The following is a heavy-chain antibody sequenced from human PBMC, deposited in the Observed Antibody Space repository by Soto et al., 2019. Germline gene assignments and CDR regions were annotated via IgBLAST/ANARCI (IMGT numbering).Heavy chain of an antibody. CDR3: ARVHKWFGEFHEYYYGMDV. V-gene: IGHV4-59*01. J-gene: IGHJ6*02. Sequence: SETLSLTCTVSGGSISSYYWSWIRQPPGKGLEWIGYIYYSGSTNYNPSLKSRVTISVDTSKNQFSLKLSSVTAADTAVYYCARVHKWFGEFHEYYYGMDVWGQGTTVTVSS. CDR1: GGSISSYY. D-gene: IGHD3-10*01. CDR2: IYYSGST.